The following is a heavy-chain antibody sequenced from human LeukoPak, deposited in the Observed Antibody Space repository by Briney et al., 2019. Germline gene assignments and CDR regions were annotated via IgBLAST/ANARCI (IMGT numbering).Heavy chain of an antibody. CDR1: GYSINNGYQ. J-gene: IGHJ5*02. Sequence: PSETLSLTCAVSGYSINNGYQWAWIRQSPGRGLEWIGSIYHNGGAHYNPSLRSRVAISVDTSNNTFSLRLSSVTVADTAVYYCARDPRWLTPDCTSTSCYENYFDPWGRGTLVTVSS. CDR3: ARDPRWLTPDCTSTSCYENYFDP. CDR2: IYHNGGA. D-gene: IGHD2-2*01. V-gene: IGHV4-38-2*02.